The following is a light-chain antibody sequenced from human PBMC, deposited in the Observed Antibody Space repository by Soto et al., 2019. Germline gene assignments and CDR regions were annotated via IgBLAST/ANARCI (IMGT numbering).Light chain of an antibody. J-gene: IGKJ1*01. CDR2: GAS. Sequence: IVLTQSPGTLSLSPGERATLSCRASQSVSSRYLAWYQQKPGQAPRLLIYGASSRTTDIPDRSSGSGSGTDFTLTVSRLEPEDFAVYYCQQYGTSPTWAFGQGTKVEMK. CDR3: QQYGTSPTWA. CDR1: QSVSSRY. V-gene: IGKV3-20*01.